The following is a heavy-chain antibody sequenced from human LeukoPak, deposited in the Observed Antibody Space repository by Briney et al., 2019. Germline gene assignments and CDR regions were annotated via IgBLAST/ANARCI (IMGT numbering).Heavy chain of an antibody. CDR3: ARDLGDPGIAVAGTTAGY. J-gene: IGHJ4*02. CDR2: IYSGGST. D-gene: IGHD6-19*01. V-gene: IGHV3-53*01. Sequence: PGGSLRLSCAASGFTVSSNYMSWVRQAPGKGLEWVSVIYSGGSTYYADSVMGGFTISRDNSKNTMYLQMNSLRAEDTAVYYCARDLGDPGIAVAGTTAGYWGQGTLVTVSS. CDR1: GFTVSSNY.